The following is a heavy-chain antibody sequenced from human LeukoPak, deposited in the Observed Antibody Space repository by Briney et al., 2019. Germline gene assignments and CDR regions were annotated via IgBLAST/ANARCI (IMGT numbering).Heavy chain of an antibody. CDR2: IYYTGST. V-gene: IGHV4-59*01. D-gene: IGHD4-17*01. J-gene: IGHJ2*01. Sequence: SETLSLTCTVSGGSISGSYRSWIRQPPGKGLEWIGYIYYTGSTNYNPSLMSRVTLSVDTSKKQFSLKVISVTAADTAVYYCARAPTVPDWYLDLWGRGTLVTVSS. CDR3: ARAPTVPDWYLDL. CDR1: GGSISGSY.